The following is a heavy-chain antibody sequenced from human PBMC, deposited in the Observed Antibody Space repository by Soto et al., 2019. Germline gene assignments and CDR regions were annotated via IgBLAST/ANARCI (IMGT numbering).Heavy chain of an antibody. CDR1: GFTFSSYA. CDR2: ISYDGSNK. J-gene: IGHJ4*02. V-gene: IGHV3-30-3*01. D-gene: IGHD3-9*01. Sequence: PGGSLRLSCAASGFTFSSYAMHWVRQAPGKGLEWVAVISYDGSNKYYADSVKGRFTISRDNSKNTLYLQMNSLRAEDTAVYYCARDGPINSYYDILTGYADYWGQGTLVTVSS. CDR3: ARDGPINSYYDILTGYADY.